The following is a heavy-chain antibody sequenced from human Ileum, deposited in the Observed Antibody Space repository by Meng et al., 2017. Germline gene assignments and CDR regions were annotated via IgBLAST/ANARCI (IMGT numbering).Heavy chain of an antibody. V-gene: IGHV1-18*01. CDR3: ARDTVGTTLGDY. J-gene: IGHJ4*02. CDR1: GYIFTRYG. D-gene: IGHD4-23*01. CDR2: ISAYSGNT. Sequence: QVKLVQAGAEVKKPRAAVKVSCKASGYIFTRYGIGWVRQAPGQGLEWMGWISAYSGNTKYAQKLQGRVTMTTVTSTSTAYMELRNLRSDDTAVYYCARDTVGTTLGDYWGQGTLVTVSS.